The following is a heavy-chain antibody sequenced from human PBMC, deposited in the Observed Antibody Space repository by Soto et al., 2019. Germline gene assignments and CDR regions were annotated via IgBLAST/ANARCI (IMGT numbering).Heavy chain of an antibody. CDR1: GGSISSGDYY. CDR2: IYYSGST. J-gene: IGHJ4*02. V-gene: IGHV4-30-4*01. CDR3: ATGRDGPWDYYFDY. D-gene: IGHD1-26*01. Sequence: SETLSLTCTVSGGSISSGDYYWSWIRQPPGKGLEWIGYIYYSGSTYYNPSLKSRVTISVDTSKNQFSLKLSSVTAADTAVYYCATGRDGPWDYYFDYWGQGTLVTVSA.